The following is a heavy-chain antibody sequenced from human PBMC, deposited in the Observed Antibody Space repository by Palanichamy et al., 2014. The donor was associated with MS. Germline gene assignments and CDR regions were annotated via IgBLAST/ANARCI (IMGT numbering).Heavy chain of an antibody. D-gene: IGHD3-16*01. V-gene: IGHV3-7*01. Sequence: EVHLVESGGGLVQPGGSLRLSCAASAFTFSSYWMSWVRQAPGKGLEWVANIKEDGSDKYYVDSVKGRFTISRDNAKNSLYLQMSSLRVEDTAVYYCASGGVKAGDYWGQGTLVTVSS. CDR3: ASGGVKAGDY. J-gene: IGHJ4*02. CDR2: IKEDGSDK. CDR1: AFTFSSYW.